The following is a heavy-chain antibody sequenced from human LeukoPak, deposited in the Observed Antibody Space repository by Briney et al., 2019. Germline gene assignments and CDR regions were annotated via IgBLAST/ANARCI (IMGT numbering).Heavy chain of an antibody. D-gene: IGHD2-2*01. Sequence: GGSLRLSCAASGFTFGSCAMNSVRQSPGKGLEWVSAISGSGSGTYYADSVEGRFTISRDNSKNTLYLQMNSLRAEDTALYSCAKDSRSSMTPIASWGQGTLVTVSS. V-gene: IGHV3-23*01. CDR2: ISGSGSGT. CDR3: AKDSRSSMTPIAS. J-gene: IGHJ4*02. CDR1: GFTFGSCA.